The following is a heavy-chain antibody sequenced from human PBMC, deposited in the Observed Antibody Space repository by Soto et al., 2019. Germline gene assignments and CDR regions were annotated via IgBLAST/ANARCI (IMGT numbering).Heavy chain of an antibody. Sequence: SETLSLTCTVSGGSISSYYWSWIRQSPGKGLEWIGYTYHSGSTNYNPSLKSRVTMSVDTSKNQFSLTLNSVTAADTAVYYCARISWTTYYFDYWGQGTLVTVSS. CDR3: ARISWTTYYFDY. V-gene: IGHV4-59*01. D-gene: IGHD6-13*01. CDR1: GGSISSYY. J-gene: IGHJ4*02. CDR2: TYHSGST.